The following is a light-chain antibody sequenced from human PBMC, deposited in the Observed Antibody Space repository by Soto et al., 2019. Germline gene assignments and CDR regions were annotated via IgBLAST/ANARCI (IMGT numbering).Light chain of an antibody. V-gene: IGLV2-14*01. CDR3: SSYTSDAIVI. CDR2: EVS. Sequence: QSVLTQPASVSGSPGQSITISCTGTSSDVGGYKSVSWYRQYPGKAPKLMIYEVSNRSSGVSNRFSGSKSGNTASLTISGLLAEDEADYYCSSYTSDAIVIFGGGTKVTVL. CDR1: SSDVGGYKS. J-gene: IGLJ2*01.